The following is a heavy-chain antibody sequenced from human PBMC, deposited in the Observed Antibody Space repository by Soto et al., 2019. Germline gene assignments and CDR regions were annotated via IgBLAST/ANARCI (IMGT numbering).Heavy chain of an antibody. CDR2: IYYSGST. CDR3: SSCYRWEVPFQS. J-gene: IGHJ5*02. D-gene: IGHD2-8*02. CDR1: SGSLSIGCYY. Sequence: TLSLTCHVSSGSLSIGCYYWNWLRQLPEKGLKWIGYIYYSGSTYYTPSLKSRITISVDTSKNQSSLEVTSLTAADTAVHYCSSCYRWEVPFQSWGQGTQVTVYS. V-gene: IGHV4-31*03.